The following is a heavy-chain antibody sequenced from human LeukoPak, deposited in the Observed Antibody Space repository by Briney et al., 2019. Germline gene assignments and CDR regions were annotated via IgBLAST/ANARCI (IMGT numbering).Heavy chain of an antibody. J-gene: IGHJ4*02. Sequence: GASGKVSCKASGGTFSSYAISWVREAPGQGLEGMGGIIPIFGTANYAQKFQGRGTVTTDESTSTAYMELSSLRSGDTAVYYCARGRWLQPWGYFDYWGQGTLVTVSS. V-gene: IGHV1-69*05. CDR3: ARGRWLQPWGYFDY. CDR1: GGTFSSYA. D-gene: IGHD5-24*01. CDR2: IIPIFGTA.